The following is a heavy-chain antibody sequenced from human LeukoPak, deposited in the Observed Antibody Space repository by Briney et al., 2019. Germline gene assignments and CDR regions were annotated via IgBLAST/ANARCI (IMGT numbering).Heavy chain of an antibody. CDR2: IYSGGST. D-gene: IGHD6-19*01. CDR3: ARDSSSGWRHDY. CDR1: GFTVSTNY. J-gene: IGHJ4*02. Sequence: PGGSLRLSCAASGFTVSTNYMSWVRQAPGKGLEWVSVIYSGGSTSYADSVKGRFTISRDNSKNTLYVQMNNVRAEDTAVYYCARDSSSGWRHDYWGQGTLVTVSS. V-gene: IGHV3-66*01.